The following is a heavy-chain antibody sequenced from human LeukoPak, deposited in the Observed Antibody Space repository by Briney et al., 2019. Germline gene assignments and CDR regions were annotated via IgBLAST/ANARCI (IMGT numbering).Heavy chain of an antibody. J-gene: IGHJ4*02. V-gene: IGHV3-74*01. CDR3: ARDEKIVGASGQDY. CDR2: INTDGGDT. D-gene: IGHD1-26*01. Sequence: GGSLRLSCAASGFTFGSYWMHWVRQAPGKGLVWVSRINTDGGDTIYADSVKGRFTISRDNAKNTLFLQMNSLRAEDTAVYYCARDEKIVGASGQDYWGQGTLVTVS. CDR1: GFTFGSYW.